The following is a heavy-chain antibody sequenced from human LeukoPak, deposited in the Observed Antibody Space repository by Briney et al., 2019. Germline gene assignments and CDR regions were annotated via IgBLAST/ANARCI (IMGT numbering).Heavy chain of an antibody. Sequence: KPGGSLRLSFAAFGFTFNIYGMHWVRQAPGKGLEWVGRIKSSGDGGTTDYTAPVKGRFTISRDDSRNTVFLQMNTLKTEDTAVYYCTTDGGYWGQGTLVTVSS. CDR1: GFTFNIYG. J-gene: IGHJ4*02. D-gene: IGHD2-15*01. CDR3: TTDGGY. V-gene: IGHV3-15*01. CDR2: IKSSGDGGTT.